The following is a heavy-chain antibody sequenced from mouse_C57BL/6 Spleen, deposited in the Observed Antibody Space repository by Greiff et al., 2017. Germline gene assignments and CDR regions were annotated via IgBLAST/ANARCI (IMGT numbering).Heavy chain of an antibody. CDR2: IDPETGGT. CDR3: ARGGYCAMDY. J-gene: IGHJ4*01. V-gene: IGHV1-15*01. CDR1: GYTFTDYE. Sequence: VQLQQSGAELVRPGASVTLSCKASGYTFTDYEMHWVKQTPVHGLEWIGAIDPETGGTAYNQKFKGQAILTADKSSSTAYVELRSLTSEDSAVYYCARGGYCAMDYWGQGTSVTVSS.